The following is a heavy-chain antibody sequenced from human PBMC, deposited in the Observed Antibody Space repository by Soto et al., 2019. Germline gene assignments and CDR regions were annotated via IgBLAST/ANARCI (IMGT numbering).Heavy chain of an antibody. CDR1: EFTFSNYA. Sequence: PGGSLRLSCAASEFTFSNYAMSWVRQAPGKGLEWVSGITGSGDNTYYADSVRGRFTISRDNSRDTLYLQMNSLRGEDTAVYYCARDRVGPRWNAAFAVWGQGTMVTVSS. CDR2: ITGSGDNT. V-gene: IGHV3-23*01. J-gene: IGHJ3*01. CDR3: ARDRVGPRWNAAFAV. D-gene: IGHD1-26*01.